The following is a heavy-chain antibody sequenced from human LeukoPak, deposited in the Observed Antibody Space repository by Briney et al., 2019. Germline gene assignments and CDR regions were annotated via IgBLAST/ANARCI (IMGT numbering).Heavy chain of an antibody. CDR1: GGSFSGYY. V-gene: IGHV4-31*11. D-gene: IGHD4-23*01. CDR3: ARGGGPGAYGMDV. Sequence: SETLSLTCAVYGGSFSGYYWSWIRQHPGKGLEWIGYIYYSGSTYYNPSLKSRVTISVDTSKNQFSLKLSSVTAADTAVYYCARGGGPGAYGMDVWGQGTTVTVSS. J-gene: IGHJ6*02. CDR2: IYYSGST.